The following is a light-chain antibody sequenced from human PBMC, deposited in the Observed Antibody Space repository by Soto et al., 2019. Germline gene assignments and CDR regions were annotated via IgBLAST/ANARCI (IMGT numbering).Light chain of an antibody. CDR2: DAS. CDR3: PQRGNWPQT. J-gene: IGKJ1*01. V-gene: IGKV3-11*01. CDR1: QSVSGY. Sequence: IVLKQSPATRSLSPGERATLSCRASQSVSGYLGWYQQKPGQAPRLLIYDASKRATGIPARFSGSGSETDFTLTISSLAPEDFAVYYCPQRGNWPQTFGQGTKVDIK.